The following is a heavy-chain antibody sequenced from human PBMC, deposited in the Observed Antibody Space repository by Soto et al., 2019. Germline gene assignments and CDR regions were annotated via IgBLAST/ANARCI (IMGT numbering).Heavy chain of an antibody. CDR3: ASLEAATPRDAFDI. Sequence: QVQLVESGGGVVQPGRSLRLSCAASGFTFSSYGMHWVRQAPGKGLEWVAVIWYDGSNKYYADSVKGRFTISRDNSKNTLYLQMNSLRAEDTAVYYCASLEAATPRDAFDIWGQGTMVTVSS. D-gene: IGHD2-15*01. CDR2: IWYDGSNK. CDR1: GFTFSSYG. V-gene: IGHV3-33*01. J-gene: IGHJ3*02.